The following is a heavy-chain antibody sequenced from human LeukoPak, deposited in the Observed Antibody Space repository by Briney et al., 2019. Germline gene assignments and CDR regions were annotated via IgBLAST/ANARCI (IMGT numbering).Heavy chain of an antibody. CDR2: IYYNEYT. J-gene: IGHJ3*02. CDR3: ARDGNDAFDI. Sequence: PSETLFLTCTVSRGSVSSSSYYWGWIRQPPGKELEWIGSIYYNEYTYYNPSLKSRVTISVDTSKYQFSLKLSSVTAADTAVYHCARDGNDAFDIWGQGTMVTVSS. CDR1: RGSVSSSSYY. V-gene: IGHV4-39*02.